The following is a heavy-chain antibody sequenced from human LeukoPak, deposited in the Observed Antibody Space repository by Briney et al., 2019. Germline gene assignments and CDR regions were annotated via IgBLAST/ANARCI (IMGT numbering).Heavy chain of an antibody. Sequence: GGSLRLSCAASEFSLSTNWMHWVRQTPGKGLEWVAELNEDGSVKYYVDSVKRRFTISRDNAKSLLFLQMYNLRTEDTGVYFCANVPRSTVSYWGRGTLVTVSS. D-gene: IGHD2-2*01. V-gene: IGHV3-7*01. CDR3: ANVPRSTVSY. CDR1: EFSLSTNW. CDR2: LNEDGSVK. J-gene: IGHJ4*02.